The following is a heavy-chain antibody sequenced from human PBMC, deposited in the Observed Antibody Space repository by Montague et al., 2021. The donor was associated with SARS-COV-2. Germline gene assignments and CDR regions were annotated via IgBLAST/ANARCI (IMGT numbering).Heavy chain of an antibody. J-gene: IGHJ5*02. V-gene: IGHV4-39*02. D-gene: IGHD6-13*01. CDR1: GGSISSSSYY. CDR2: IYYSGST. Sequence: SETLSLTCTVSGGSISSSSYYWGWIRQPPGKGLEWIGSIYYSGSTYYNPSLKSRVTISVDTSKNQFSLKLSSVTAADTAVYYCARDHSSSWDVDWFDPWGQGTLVTVSS. CDR3: ARDHSSSWDVDWFDP.